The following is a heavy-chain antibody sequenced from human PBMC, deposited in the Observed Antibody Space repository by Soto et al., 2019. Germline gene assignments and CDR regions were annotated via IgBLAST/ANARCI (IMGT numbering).Heavy chain of an antibody. Sequence: QVQLVQSGAEVKKPGSSVKVSCKASGGTFSAYSISWVRQAPGQGLEWMGGSIPIFGTANYGQTFQGRVTITADESTSTTYIELRSLRSEVTAVYYCATGGQRRKVSNYYGMDVWGQGTTVTVSS. CDR3: ATGGQRRKVSNYYGMDV. J-gene: IGHJ6*02. CDR2: SIPIFGTA. V-gene: IGHV1-69*01. D-gene: IGHD6-25*01. CDR1: GGTFSAYS.